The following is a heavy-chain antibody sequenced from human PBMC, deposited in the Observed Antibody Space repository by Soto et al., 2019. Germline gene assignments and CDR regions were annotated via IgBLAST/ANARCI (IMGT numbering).Heavy chain of an antibody. D-gene: IGHD2-15*01. V-gene: IGHV4-31*11. CDR2: MHHSGRT. CDR1: GAYMSNDYYY. Sequence: PSETLSLTCAVSGAYMSNDYYYWSWVRQKPGKDLEWIGHMHHSGRTHYNPSLKSRVAISVDTSKNQFSLYLNSVTAADTAVYYCARWVEVSLDYFDSWGQGTPVTVSS. J-gene: IGHJ4*02. CDR3: ARWVEVSLDYFDS.